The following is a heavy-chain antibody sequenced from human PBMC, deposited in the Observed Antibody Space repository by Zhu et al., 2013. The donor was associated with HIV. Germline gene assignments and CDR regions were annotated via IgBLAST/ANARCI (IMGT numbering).Heavy chain of an antibody. J-gene: IGHJ2*01. V-gene: IGHV1-69*01. CDR1: GGTFSSYV. D-gene: IGHD3-22*01. Sequence: QVQLVQSGAEVKKPGSSVKVSCKTSGGTFSSYVISWVRQAPGQGLEWMGGIIPIFKTANYAQKFQGRVTITADESTSTAYMELSSLRSEDTAVYYCAAGPKYYDNSGYPHWYFDLWGRGTLVTVSS. CDR2: IIPIFKTA. CDR3: AAGPKYYDNSGYPHWYFDL.